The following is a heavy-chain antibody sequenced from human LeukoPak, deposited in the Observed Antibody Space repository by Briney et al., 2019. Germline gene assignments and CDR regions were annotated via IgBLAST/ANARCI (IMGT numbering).Heavy chain of an antibody. Sequence: ASVKVSCKASGGTFSSYAISWVRQAPGQGLEWMGGIIPIFGTANYAQKFQGRVTITADESTSTAYMELSSMRSEDTAVYYCARPGGDLPPYYYDSSGYYSFDYWGQGTLVTVSS. CDR2: IIPIFGTA. V-gene: IGHV1-69*13. J-gene: IGHJ4*02. CDR1: GGTFSSYA. D-gene: IGHD3-22*01. CDR3: ARPGGDLPPYYYDSSGYYSFDY.